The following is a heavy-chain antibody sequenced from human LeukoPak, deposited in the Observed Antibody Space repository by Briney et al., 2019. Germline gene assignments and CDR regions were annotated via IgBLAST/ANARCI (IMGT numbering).Heavy chain of an antibody. CDR1: GFTFSNYW. V-gene: IGHV3-7*03. Sequence: GGSPRLSCAASGFTFSNYWMSWVRQAPGKGLEWVANIKQDGSEKYYVDSVKGRFTISRDNAKNSLYLQMNSLRAEDTAVYYCARAPYCIGGSCRFDYWGQGTLVTVSS. CDR3: ARAPYCIGGSCRFDY. D-gene: IGHD2-15*01. CDR2: IKQDGSEK. J-gene: IGHJ4*02.